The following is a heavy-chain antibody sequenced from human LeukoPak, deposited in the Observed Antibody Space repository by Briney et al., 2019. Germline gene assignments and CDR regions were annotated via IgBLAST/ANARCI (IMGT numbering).Heavy chain of an antibody. J-gene: IGHJ4*02. CDR3: ARGDRGWELLPRPDS. CDR2: VYYIGNT. Sequence: SETLSLTCSVSGGSISNYYWTWIRQPPGKGLECIGYVYYIGNTNYNPSLKSRVTISVDNSKKQFSLKLSSVTAADTAVYYCARGDRGWELLPRPDSWGQGTLVTVSS. D-gene: IGHD1-26*01. V-gene: IGHV4-59*01. CDR1: GGSISNYY.